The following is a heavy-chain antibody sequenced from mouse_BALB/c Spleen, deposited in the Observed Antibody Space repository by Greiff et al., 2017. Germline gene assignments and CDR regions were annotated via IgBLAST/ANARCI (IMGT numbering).Heavy chain of an antibody. CDR1: GYTFTDYW. CDR2: IDTSDSYT. J-gene: IGHJ4*01. Sequence: QVQLQQPGAELVMPGASVKMSCKASGYTFTDYWMHWVKQRPGQGLEWIGAIDTSDSYTSYNQKFKGKATLTVDESSSTAYMQLSSLTSEDSAVYYCARAGDYDGYYAMDYWGQGTSVTVSS. CDR3: ARAGDYDGYYAMDY. D-gene: IGHD2-4*01. V-gene: IGHV1-69*01.